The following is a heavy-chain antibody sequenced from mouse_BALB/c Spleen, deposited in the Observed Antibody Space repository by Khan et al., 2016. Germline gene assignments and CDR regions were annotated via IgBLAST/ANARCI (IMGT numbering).Heavy chain of an antibody. CDR1: GFNIKDTY. J-gene: IGHJ1*01. Sequence: VQLQQSGAELVKPGASVKLSCTASGFNIKDTYMHWVKQRPEQGLEWIGRIDPANGNTKYDPKFQGKATITADTSSNTAYLQLSSLTSEDTAVYDCARRGNLWYFDVWGAGITVTVSS. D-gene: IGHD2-1*01. V-gene: IGHV14-3*02. CDR3: ARRGNLWYFDV. CDR2: IDPANGNT.